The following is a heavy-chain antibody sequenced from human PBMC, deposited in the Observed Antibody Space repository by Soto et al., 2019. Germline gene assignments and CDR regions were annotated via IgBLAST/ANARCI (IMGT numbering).Heavy chain of an antibody. Sequence: QVQLVESGGGVVQPGRSLRLSCAASGFTFSRYGMHWVRQAPGKGLEWVAVISYDGSNKYYADSVKGRFTISRDNSKNTLYLQMNSLRAEDTAVYYCAKRLGYDLDFDYWGQGTLVTVSS. V-gene: IGHV3-30*18. CDR1: GFTFSRYG. CDR3: AKRLGYDLDFDY. CDR2: ISYDGSNK. J-gene: IGHJ4*02. D-gene: IGHD5-12*01.